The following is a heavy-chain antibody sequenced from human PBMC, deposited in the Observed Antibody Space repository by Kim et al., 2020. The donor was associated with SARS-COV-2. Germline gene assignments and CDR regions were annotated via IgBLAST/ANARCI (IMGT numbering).Heavy chain of an antibody. D-gene: IGHD5-12*01. V-gene: IGHV5-51*01. CDR3: ARRHRNGYNYRFDY. CDR1: GYTFTNYW. J-gene: IGHJ4*02. Sequence: GESLKISCKGAGYTFTNYWIGWVRHMPGKGLEWMGVIYPADSDTRYSPSFQGQVTISADKSINTAYLQWSSLKASDTAIYYCARRHRNGYNYRFDYWGQGTLVTVSS. CDR2: IYPADSDT.